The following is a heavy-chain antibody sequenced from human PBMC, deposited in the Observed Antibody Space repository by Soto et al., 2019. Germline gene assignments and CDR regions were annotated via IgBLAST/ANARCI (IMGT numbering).Heavy chain of an antibody. V-gene: IGHV3-30*03. J-gene: IGHJ5*02. D-gene: IGHD2-21*01. Sequence: PGGSLRLSCAASGFSFSSYGMHWVRQAPGKGLEWVAVIAFDGSDKNYVDTVKGRFTVSRDNAKNSLYLQMNSLRDEDTAVYYCARGLGVANNWFDPWGQGTLVTVSS. CDR1: GFSFSSYG. CDR2: IAFDGSDK. CDR3: ARGLGVANNWFDP.